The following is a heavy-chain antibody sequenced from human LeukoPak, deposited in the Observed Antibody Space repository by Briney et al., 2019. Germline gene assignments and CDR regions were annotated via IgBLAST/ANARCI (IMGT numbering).Heavy chain of an antibody. D-gene: IGHD1-20*01. J-gene: IGHJ6*03. CDR3: ARGPLGITGTTSYTDV. CDR2: INHSGST. V-gene: IGHV4-34*01. Sequence: SETLSLTCAVYGGSFSGYYWSWIRQPPGKGLERIGEINHSGSTNYNPSLKSRVTISVDTSKNQFSLKLSSVTAADTAVYYCARGPLGITGTTSYTDVWGKGTTVTVSS. CDR1: GGSFSGYY.